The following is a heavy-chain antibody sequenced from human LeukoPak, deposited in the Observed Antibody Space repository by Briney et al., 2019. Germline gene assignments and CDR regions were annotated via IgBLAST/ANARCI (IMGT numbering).Heavy chain of an antibody. CDR1: GFTFSNYW. CDR3: ARSARLMKGVVEVTALDD. D-gene: IGHD3-3*01. CDR2: IKQDESER. V-gene: IGHV3-7*01. Sequence: GGSLRLSCAASGFTFSNYWMSWVRQAPGKGLEWVANIKQDESERYYVDSVKGRFTISRDNAKNSVYLEMNSLRADDTAVYYCARSARLMKGVVEVTALDDWGQGTLVTVSS. J-gene: IGHJ4*02.